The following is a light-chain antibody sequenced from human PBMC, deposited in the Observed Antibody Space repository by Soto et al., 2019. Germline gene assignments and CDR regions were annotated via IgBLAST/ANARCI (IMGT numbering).Light chain of an antibody. CDR1: SSDVGTYNY. CDR3: SSSAITSTPIYV. CDR2: EVS. Sequence: QSVLTQPASVSGSPGQSITISCTGTSSDVGTYNYVSWHQHHPGKAPKLMISEVSNRPSGISNRFSGSKSGNTAYLTISGPQPEDEADYYCSSSAITSTPIYVFGTGTKVTVL. J-gene: IGLJ1*01. V-gene: IGLV2-14*01.